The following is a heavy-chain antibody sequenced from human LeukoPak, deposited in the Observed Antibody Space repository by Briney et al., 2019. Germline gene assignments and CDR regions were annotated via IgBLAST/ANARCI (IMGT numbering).Heavy chain of an antibody. CDR1: GFTFSSYA. D-gene: IGHD3-22*01. V-gene: IGHV3-30*04. CDR2: ISYDGGNK. J-gene: IGHJ3*02. Sequence: GGSLRLSCAASGFTFSSYAMHWVRQAPGKGLEWVAVISYDGGNKYYADSVKGRFTISRDNSKSTLYLQMNSLRAEDTAVYYCAKGRVDYYDSSDAFDIWGQGTMVTVSS. CDR3: AKGRVDYYDSSDAFDI.